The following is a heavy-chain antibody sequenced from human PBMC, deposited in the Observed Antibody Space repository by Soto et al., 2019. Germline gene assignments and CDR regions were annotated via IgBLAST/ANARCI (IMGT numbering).Heavy chain of an antibody. CDR3: ARIRFGVVKYWLDY. Sequence: QVTLKESGPVLVKPTETLTLTCTVYGFSLSNARMGVSWIRQPPGKALEWLAHIFSNDGKSYSTSLKSRITIAKDTSKSQVVLTMTTMDPVDTATYYCARIRFGVVKYWLDYWGQGTLVTVSS. V-gene: IGHV2-26*01. J-gene: IGHJ4*02. CDR2: IFSNDGK. D-gene: IGHD3-3*01. CDR1: GFSLSNARMG.